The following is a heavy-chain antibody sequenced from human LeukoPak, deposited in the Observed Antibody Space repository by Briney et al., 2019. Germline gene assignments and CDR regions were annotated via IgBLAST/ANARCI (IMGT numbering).Heavy chain of an antibody. CDR2: ISGSGGTT. V-gene: IGHV3-23*01. CDR3: AKARGYCGGVNCHATFDY. CDR1: GVTFSNYA. J-gene: IGHJ4*02. D-gene: IGHD2-21*01. Sequence: PGGSLRLSCAASGVTFSNYAMSWVRQAPGKGLEWVSGISGSGGTTYYADSVKGRFTISRDNSKNTLYLEMNSVRAEDTAVYYCAKARGYCGGVNCHATFDYWGQGTLVTVSS.